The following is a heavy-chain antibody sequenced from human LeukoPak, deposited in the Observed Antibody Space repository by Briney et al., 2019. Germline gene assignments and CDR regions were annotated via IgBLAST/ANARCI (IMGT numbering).Heavy chain of an antibody. D-gene: IGHD2-2*01. CDR3: VRDCSSASLSSGCYYAMDV. CDR2: IKQDGSEK. CDR1: GFTFNDYW. J-gene: IGHJ6*04. V-gene: IGHV3-7*03. Sequence: PGGSLRLSCVASGFTFNDYWMTWVRQAPGKGLEWVAHIKQDGSEKYYVDSLKGRFTISRDNAKNSLFLQMNSLRAEDTAVYYCVRDCSSASLSSGCYYAMDVWGKGTMVTVSS.